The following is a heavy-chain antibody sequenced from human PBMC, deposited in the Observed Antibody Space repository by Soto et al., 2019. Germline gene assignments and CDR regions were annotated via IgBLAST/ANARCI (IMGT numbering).Heavy chain of an antibody. Sequence: QLQLQESGPGLVKPSETLSLTCTVSGGSISSSSYYWGWIRQPPGKGLEWIGSIYYSGSTYYNPSLKSRVTISVDTSKNQFSLKLSSVTAADTAVYYCARHRNYYDSSGSFDIWGQGTMVTVSS. V-gene: IGHV4-39*01. D-gene: IGHD3-22*01. CDR2: IYYSGST. CDR1: GGSISSSSYY. CDR3: ARHRNYYDSSGSFDI. J-gene: IGHJ3*02.